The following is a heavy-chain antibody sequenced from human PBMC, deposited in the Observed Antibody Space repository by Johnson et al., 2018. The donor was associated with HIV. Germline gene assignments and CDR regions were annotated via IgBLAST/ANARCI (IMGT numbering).Heavy chain of an antibody. CDR1: GFTFSNYD. V-gene: IGHV3-13*01. CDR3: AREGGPVGATKAFDI. Sequence: VQLVESGGDLVQPGVSLRLSCAASGFTFSNYDIHWVRQATGKGLEWVSTIGTAGDTYYAGSVKGRFTISRDNSKNTLYLQMNSLRAEDTAVYYCAREGGPVGATKAFDIWGQGTLVTVSS. D-gene: IGHD1-26*01. J-gene: IGHJ3*02. CDR2: IGTAGDT.